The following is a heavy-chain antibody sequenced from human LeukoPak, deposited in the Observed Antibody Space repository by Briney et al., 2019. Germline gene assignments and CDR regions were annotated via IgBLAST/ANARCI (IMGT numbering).Heavy chain of an antibody. CDR2: IYTSGST. J-gene: IGHJ6*03. Sequence: PSQTLSLTCTVSGGSISSGSYHWSWIRQPAGKGLERIGRIYTSGSTNYNPSLKSRVTISVDTSKNQFSLKLSSVTAADTAVYYCARVGRGTTGGYYYYMDVWGKGTTVTVSS. CDR3: ARVGRGTTGGYYYYMDV. D-gene: IGHD1-1*01. CDR1: GGSISSGSYH. V-gene: IGHV4-61*02.